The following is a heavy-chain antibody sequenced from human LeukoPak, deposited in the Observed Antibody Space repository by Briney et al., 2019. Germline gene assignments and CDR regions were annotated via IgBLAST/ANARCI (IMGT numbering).Heavy chain of an antibody. CDR3: ANIAGGGYYTE. Sequence: ASVKVSCKAPGYTFTSYYMHWVRQAPGQGLEWMGIINPSGGSTSYAQKFQGRVTMTRDTSTSTVYMELSSLRSEDTAVYYCANIAGGGYYTEWGQGTLVTVSS. CDR1: GYTFTSYY. CDR2: INPSGGST. D-gene: IGHD3-3*01. V-gene: IGHV1-46*01. J-gene: IGHJ4*02.